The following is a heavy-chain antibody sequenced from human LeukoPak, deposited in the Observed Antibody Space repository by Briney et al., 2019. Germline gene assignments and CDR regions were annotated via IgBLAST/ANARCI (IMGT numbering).Heavy chain of an antibody. J-gene: IGHJ4*02. Sequence: GGSLRLSCAASGFIVSSNYMSWVRQAPGKGLEWVSVIYSGGSTYYADSVKGRFTISRDNSKNTLYLQMNSLRAEDTAVYYCASTHLGYCSSASCQNDYWGPGTLVTVSS. V-gene: IGHV3-53*01. CDR3: ASTHLGYCSSASCQNDY. CDR1: GFIVSSNY. D-gene: IGHD2-15*01. CDR2: IYSGGST.